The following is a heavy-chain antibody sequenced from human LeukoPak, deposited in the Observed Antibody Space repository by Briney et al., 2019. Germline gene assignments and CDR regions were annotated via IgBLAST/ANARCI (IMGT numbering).Heavy chain of an antibody. D-gene: IGHD7-27*01. V-gene: IGHV4-61*02. CDR2: IYTSGST. J-gene: IGHJ4*02. CDR3: ARGGSHWDFDY. CDR1: GGSISSGSYY. Sequence: SQTLSLTCTVSGGSISSGSYYWSWIRQPAGKGLEWIGRIYTSGSTNYNPSLKSRVTISVDTSKNQFSLKLSSVTAADTAVYYCARGGSHWDFDYWGQGTLVTVSS.